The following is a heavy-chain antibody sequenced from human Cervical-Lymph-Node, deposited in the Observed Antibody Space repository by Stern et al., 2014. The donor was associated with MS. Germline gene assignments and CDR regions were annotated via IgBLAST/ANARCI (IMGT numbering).Heavy chain of an antibody. V-gene: IGHV3-74*01. CDR3: ARDHNLGAGNYYGMDV. CDR2: INSDGSST. D-gene: IGHD1-26*01. Sequence: EMQLVESGGGLVQPGGSLRLSCAASGFTFSSYWMHWVRQAPGKGLVWVSRINSDGSSTSYADSVKGRFTISRDNAKNTLYLQMNSLRAEDTAVYYCARDHNLGAGNYYGMDVWGQGTTVTVSS. J-gene: IGHJ6*02. CDR1: GFTFSSYW.